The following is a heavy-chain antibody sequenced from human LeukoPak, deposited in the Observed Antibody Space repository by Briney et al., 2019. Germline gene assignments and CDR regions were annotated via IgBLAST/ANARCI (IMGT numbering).Heavy chain of an antibody. V-gene: IGHV4-59*08. CDR1: GDSLINFY. CDR3: ARLKFDVLTGYYEALDY. J-gene: IGHJ4*02. CDR2: IYYSGTT. Sequence: SETLSLTCTVSGDSLINFYWSWIRQPPGKGREWIGYIYYSGTTNYHPSLKSRVTMSVDTYNNQFSLKLRSVTAADTAVYYCARLKFDVLTGYYEALDYWGQGTLVTVSS. D-gene: IGHD3-9*01.